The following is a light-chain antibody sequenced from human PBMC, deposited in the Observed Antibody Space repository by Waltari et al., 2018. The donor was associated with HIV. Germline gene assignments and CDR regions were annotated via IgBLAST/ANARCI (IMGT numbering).Light chain of an antibody. CDR2: ASS. Sequence: DIQLTQSTSFLSASVGDRITITCRASRDISTYLAWYQQKPGGVPKLLIYASSTLQNEVPSRCSGRGFGTEFTLTISGLQPDDFAIYYCQHLHSFPLSFGGGT. CDR3: QHLHSFPLS. CDR1: RDISTY. V-gene: IGKV1-9*01. J-gene: IGKJ2*03.